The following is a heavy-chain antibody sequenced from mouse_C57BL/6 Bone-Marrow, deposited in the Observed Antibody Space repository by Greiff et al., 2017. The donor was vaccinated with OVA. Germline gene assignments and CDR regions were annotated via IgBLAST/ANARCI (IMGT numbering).Heavy chain of an antibody. CDR1: GFTFSDYG. CDR2: ISNLAYSI. J-gene: IGHJ2*01. D-gene: IGHD3-2*02. V-gene: IGHV5-15*01. CDR3: AREGADSSGLFDY. Sequence: EVKLVESGGGLVQPGGSLKLSCAASGFTFSDYGMAWVRQAPRKGPEWVAFISNLAYSIYYADTVTGRFTISRENAKNTLYLEMSTLRSEDTAIYYCAREGADSSGLFDYWGQGTTLTVSS.